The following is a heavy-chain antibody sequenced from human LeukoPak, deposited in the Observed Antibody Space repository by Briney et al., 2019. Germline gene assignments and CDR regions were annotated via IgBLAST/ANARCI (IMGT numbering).Heavy chain of an antibody. CDR1: GGSIDSIMYY. D-gene: IGHD2-2*01. CDR2: VYYRGST. V-gene: IGHV4-39*01. Sequence: SETLSLTCTVSGGSIDSIMYYWGWIRQPPGKGLELIGIVYYRGSTYGGTTYYSPSFKSRVTISVDTSKNQFSLKLSSLTAADTAVYYCASPIVVVPAALATDYYYMDVWGKGTTVTVSS. CDR3: ASPIVVVPAALATDYYYMDV. J-gene: IGHJ6*03.